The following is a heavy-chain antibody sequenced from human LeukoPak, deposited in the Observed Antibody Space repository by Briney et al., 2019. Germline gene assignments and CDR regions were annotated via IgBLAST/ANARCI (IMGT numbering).Heavy chain of an antibody. CDR1: GFTFSSYG. V-gene: IGHV3-30*03. J-gene: IGHJ4*03. Sequence: WRSLRLSCAASGFTFSSYGMHWVRQAPGRGLEWVAVISYDGSDKYYADSVKGRFTISRDNSKNTLYLQMNSLRAEDTAVYYCARDRGYFDNWGHGTLVTVSS. CDR2: ISYDGSDK. CDR3: ARDRGYFDN.